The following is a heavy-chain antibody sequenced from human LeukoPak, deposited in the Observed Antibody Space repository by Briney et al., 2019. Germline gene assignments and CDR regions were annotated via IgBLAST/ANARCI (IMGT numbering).Heavy chain of an antibody. J-gene: IGHJ4*02. CDR3: AREIGPIQLHLWGSAFDY. D-gene: IGHD5-24*01. CDR1: GYTFTNYY. CDR2: INPGGRST. V-gene: IGHV1-46*01. Sequence: ASVKVSCKASGYTFTNYYIHWVRQAPGQGLEWMGIINPGGRSTSYAQKFQGRVAMTRDTSTSTVYMELSSLRSEDTAVYYCAREIGPIQLHLWGSAFDYWGQGTLVTVSS.